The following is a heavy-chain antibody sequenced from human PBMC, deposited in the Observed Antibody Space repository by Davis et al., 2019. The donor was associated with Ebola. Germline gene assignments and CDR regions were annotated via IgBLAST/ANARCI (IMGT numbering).Heavy chain of an antibody. J-gene: IGHJ6*02. D-gene: IGHD1-1*01. CDR1: GYTFTSYA. V-gene: IGHV1-3*01. CDR3: ARAYWSGSWNDHGDV. Sequence: AASVKVSCKASGYTFTSYAMHWVRQAPGQRLEWMGWINAGNGNTKYSQKFQGRVTITRDTSASTAYMELSSLRSDDTAVYYCARAYWSGSWNDHGDVWGQGTTVTVSS. CDR2: INAGNGNT.